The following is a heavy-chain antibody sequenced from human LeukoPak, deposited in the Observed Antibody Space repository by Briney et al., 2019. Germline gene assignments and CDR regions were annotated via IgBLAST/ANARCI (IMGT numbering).Heavy chain of an antibody. V-gene: IGHV3-23*01. D-gene: IGHD5-24*01. CDR3: AKEPRSWLHLFDY. CDR2: ISISGGST. Sequence: GGSLRLSCATSGFNFRTYWMTWVRQAPGKGLEWISSISISGGSTYYADSVKGRFIISRDNSRNTLYLHMNSLRAEDTAVYYCAKEPRSWLHLFDYWGRGTLVAVSS. CDR1: GFNFRTYW. J-gene: IGHJ4*02.